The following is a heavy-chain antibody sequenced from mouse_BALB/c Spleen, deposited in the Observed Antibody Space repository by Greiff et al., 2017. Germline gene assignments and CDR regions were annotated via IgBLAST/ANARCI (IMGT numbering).Heavy chain of an antibody. Sequence: VKLVESGPDLVAPSQSLSITCTVSGFSLTSYGVHWVRQPPGKGLEWLVVIWSDGSTTYNSALKSRLSISKDNSKSQVFLKMNSLQTDDTAMYYCARSYYYGSRAMDYWGQGTSVTVSS. V-gene: IGHV2-6-2*01. D-gene: IGHD1-1*01. CDR2: IWSDGST. J-gene: IGHJ4*01. CDR3: ARSYYYGSRAMDY. CDR1: GFSLTSYG.